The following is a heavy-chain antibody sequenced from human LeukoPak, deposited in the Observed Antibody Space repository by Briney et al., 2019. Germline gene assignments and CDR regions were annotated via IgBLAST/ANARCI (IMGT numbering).Heavy chain of an antibody. CDR1: GGTFSSYA. V-gene: IGHV1-69*01. J-gene: IGHJ6*02. CDR2: IIPIFGTA. D-gene: IGHD3-9*01. CDR3: ARVRSELRYFDWSYYYGMDV. Sequence: SVKVSCKASGGTFSSYAISWVRQAPGQGLEWMGGIIPIFGTANYAQKFQGRATITADESTSTAYMELSSLRSEDTAVYYCARVRSELRYFDWSYYYGMDVWGQGTTVTVSS.